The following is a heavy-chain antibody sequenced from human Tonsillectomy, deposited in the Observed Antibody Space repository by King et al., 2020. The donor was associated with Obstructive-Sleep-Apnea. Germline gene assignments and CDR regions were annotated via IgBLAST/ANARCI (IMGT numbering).Heavy chain of an antibody. CDR1: GFTFSSYS. J-gene: IGHJ6*02. V-gene: IGHV3-21*01. Sequence: DVQLVESGGGLVKPGGSLRLSCAASGFTFSSYSMNWVRQAPGKGLEWVSSIRSRSSYIYYADSVKGRFTISRDNAKNSLYLQMNSLGAEDTAVYYCARGGVAGTGYYYYGMDVWGQGTTVTVSS. CDR3: ARGGVAGTGYYYYGMDV. D-gene: IGHD6-19*01. CDR2: IRSRSSYI.